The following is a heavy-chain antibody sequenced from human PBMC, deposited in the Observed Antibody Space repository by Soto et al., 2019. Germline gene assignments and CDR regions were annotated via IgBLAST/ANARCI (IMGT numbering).Heavy chain of an antibody. CDR1: GGSISSGGYS. CDR2: IYHSGST. V-gene: IGHV4-30-2*01. J-gene: IGHJ3*02. CDR3: ARAHGSGWGAFDI. D-gene: IGHD3-10*01. Sequence: QLQLQESGLGLVKPSQTLSLTCAVSGGSISSGGYSWSWIRQPPGKGLEWIGYIYHSGSTYYNPSLKSRVTISVDRSKNQFSLKLSSVTAADTAVYYCARAHGSGWGAFDIWGQGTMVTVSS.